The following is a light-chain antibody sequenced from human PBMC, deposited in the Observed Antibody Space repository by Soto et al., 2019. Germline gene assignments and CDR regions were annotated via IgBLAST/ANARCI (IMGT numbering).Light chain of an antibody. CDR1: QNINTY. Sequence: DIQMTQSPSSLSASVGDRVTITCRASQNINTYLNWYQQKPGKAPKLLIFDASSLQSGVPSRFSASGSRTDFSLTISSLQPEDFSTYYCQQSSTAPFTVGPGTKVDNK. CDR2: DAS. CDR3: QQSSTAPFT. V-gene: IGKV1-39*01. J-gene: IGKJ3*01.